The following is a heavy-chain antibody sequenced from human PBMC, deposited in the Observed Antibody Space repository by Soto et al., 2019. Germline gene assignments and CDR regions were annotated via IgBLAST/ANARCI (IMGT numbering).Heavy chain of an antibody. V-gene: IGHV3-23*01. Sequence: PGGSLRLSCTPSGFIFSEYAMSWVRQAPGKGPEWVSSIGGPGDDTYYADYVKGRFTISRDNSKNTLYLQMNSLRAEDTAVYYCAKGYVSPNPGLLWFGEWTYYFDYWGQGTLVTVSS. CDR3: AKGYVSPNPGLLWFGEWTYYFDY. D-gene: IGHD3-10*01. CDR1: GFIFSEYA. J-gene: IGHJ4*02. CDR2: IGGPGDDT.